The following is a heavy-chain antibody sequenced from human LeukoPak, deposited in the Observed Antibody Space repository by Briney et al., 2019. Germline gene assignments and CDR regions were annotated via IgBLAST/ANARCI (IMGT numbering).Heavy chain of an antibody. CDR2: IYSGGST. CDR1: GFTVSSNY. D-gene: IGHD3-22*01. CDR3: ARGLMYYDTSGFGDY. J-gene: IGHJ4*02. V-gene: IGHV3-53*01. Sequence: QPGGSLRLSCAASGFTVSSNYMSWVRQAPGKGLEWVSVIYSGGSTYYADSVKGRFTISRDNSKNTLYLQMNSLGAEDTAVYYCARGLMYYDTSGFGDYWGQGTLVTVSS.